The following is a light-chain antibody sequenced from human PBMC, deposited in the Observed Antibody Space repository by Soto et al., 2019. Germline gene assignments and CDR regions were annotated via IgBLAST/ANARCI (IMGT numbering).Light chain of an antibody. CDR1: QSLVYGDGNTY. J-gene: IGKJ2*01. Sequence: DVVMTQSPLSLPVTLGQPASISCRSSQSLVYGDGNTYLNWFQQRPGQSPRRLIYKVSTRDSGVPDRFSGSGSVTDFTLKISRVEAEDVGVYYCMQGTHWPYTFGQGTKLEI. V-gene: IGKV2-30*01. CDR3: MQGTHWPYT. CDR2: KVS.